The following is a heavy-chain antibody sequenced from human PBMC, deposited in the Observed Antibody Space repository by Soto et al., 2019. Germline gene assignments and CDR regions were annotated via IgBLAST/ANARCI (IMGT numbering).Heavy chain of an antibody. CDR1: GFTFSYYW. Sequence: EVQLVESGGALVQPGESLRLSCAASGFTFSYYWMHWVRQAPGKGLVWVSRIHSDGSSTTYADSVKGRFTISRDNAGNTVYLQMNSLRVEDTAVYYCARGDRGAFDIWGQGTVVTVSS. V-gene: IGHV3-74*01. CDR2: IHSDGSST. CDR3: ARGDRGAFDI. J-gene: IGHJ3*02. D-gene: IGHD1-26*01.